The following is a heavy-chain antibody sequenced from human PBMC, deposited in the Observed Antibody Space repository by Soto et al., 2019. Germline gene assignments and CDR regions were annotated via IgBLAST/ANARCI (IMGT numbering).Heavy chain of an antibody. CDR1: GFTFSSYA. CDR3: ASLGGSYCYFDF. J-gene: IGHJ4*02. Sequence: QVQLVESGGGVVQPGRSLRLFCAASGFTFSSYAMHWVRQAPGKGLEWVAVISYDGSNKYYADSVKGRFTISRDNSKNTLYLQMNSLRAEDTAVYYCASLGGSYCYFDFWGQGTLVTVSS. CDR2: ISYDGSNK. D-gene: IGHD1-26*01. V-gene: IGHV3-30-3*01.